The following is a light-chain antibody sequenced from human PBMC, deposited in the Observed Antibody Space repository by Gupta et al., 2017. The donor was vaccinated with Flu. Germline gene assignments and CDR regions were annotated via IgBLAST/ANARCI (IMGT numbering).Light chain of an antibody. CDR2: GNN. Sequence: QSGLTQPPSVSGAPGQRLTISCTGSSSNLGAGYDVHWYQQLPGTAPKLLLYGNNHRPAGVPDRFSGSKSGTSASLAITGLQADDEDDYYCQSYDSSLSGSVCGGGTKLTVL. V-gene: IGLV1-40*01. CDR3: QSYDSSLSGSV. J-gene: IGLJ3*02. CDR1: SSNLGAGYD.